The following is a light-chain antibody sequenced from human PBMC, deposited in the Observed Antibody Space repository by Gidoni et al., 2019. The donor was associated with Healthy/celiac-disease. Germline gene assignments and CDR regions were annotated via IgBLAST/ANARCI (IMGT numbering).Light chain of an antibody. CDR1: QSISSY. CDR2: AAS. V-gene: IGKV1-39*01. CDR3: QQSYRTPPVT. J-gene: IGKJ3*01. Sequence: DIQMTQSPSSLSASVGDRVTITCRASQSISSYLNWYQQKPGKAPKLLIYAASSLQGGVPSRFSGSGSGTDFTLTISSLQPEDFATYYCQQSYRTPPVTFGPGTKVDIK.